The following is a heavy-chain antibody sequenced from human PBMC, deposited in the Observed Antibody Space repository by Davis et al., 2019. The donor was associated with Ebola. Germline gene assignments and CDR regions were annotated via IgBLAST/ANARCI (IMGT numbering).Heavy chain of an antibody. CDR3: ARDSYSSAWD. V-gene: IGHV3-74*01. D-gene: IGHD6-19*01. CDR2: IKGDGSIT. CDR1: GFTFSTYW. Sequence: LKISCAASGFTFSTYWMYWVRQAPGKGLVWVARIKGDGSITGIADSVKGRFTITRDNAKNTLYLQMNSLRAEDTALYYCARDSYSSAWDWGQGTLVTVSS. J-gene: IGHJ4*02.